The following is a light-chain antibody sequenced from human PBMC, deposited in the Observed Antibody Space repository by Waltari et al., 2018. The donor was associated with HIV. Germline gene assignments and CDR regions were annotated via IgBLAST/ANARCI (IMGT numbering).Light chain of an antibody. Sequence: YDLTQPPSLSVSPGQTAVITCSGDDFGDKYVSWYQQGPDQPPTLVISQDRQRPSRVSERFSGSSSGDTATLTISGTQSMDEADYFCQAWVTETDCIFGPGT. J-gene: IGLJ1*01. V-gene: IGLV3-1*01. CDR2: QDR. CDR1: DFGDKY. CDR3: QAWVTETDCI.